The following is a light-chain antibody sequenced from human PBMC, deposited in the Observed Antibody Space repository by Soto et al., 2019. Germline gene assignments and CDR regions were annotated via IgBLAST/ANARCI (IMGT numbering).Light chain of an antibody. Sequence: EIVLTQSPGTLSLSAGERATLSCRASQSVSNNYLAWYQQSPGQAPRLLIYGASSRATGIPDRFSGSGSGTDFTLTINRLEPEDFAMYYCQQYGTSRTFGQGTKVDIK. CDR1: QSVSNNY. V-gene: IGKV3-20*01. CDR3: QQYGTSRT. CDR2: GAS. J-gene: IGKJ1*01.